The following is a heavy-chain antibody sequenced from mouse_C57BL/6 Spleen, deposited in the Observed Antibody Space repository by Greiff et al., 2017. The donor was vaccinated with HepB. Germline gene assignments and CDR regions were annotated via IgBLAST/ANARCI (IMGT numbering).Heavy chain of an antibody. CDR2: LDPETGGT. J-gene: IGHJ4*01. V-gene: IGHV1-15*01. Sequence: QVQLQQSGAELVRPGASVTLSCKASGYTFTDYEMHWVKQTPVHGLDWIGALDPETGGTAYNQKFKGKAILTADKSSSTAYMELRSLTSEDSAGYYGTRATTGVGDAMDYWGQGTSVTVSS. CDR3: TRATTGVGDAMDY. D-gene: IGHD1-1*01. CDR1: GYTFTDYE.